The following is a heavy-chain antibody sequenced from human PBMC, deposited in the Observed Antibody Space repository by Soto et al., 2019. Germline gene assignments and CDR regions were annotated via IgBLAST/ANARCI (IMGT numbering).Heavy chain of an antibody. D-gene: IGHD2-15*01. CDR1: GFTFSSDE. Sequence: GGSLRLSCAASGFTFSSDEMNWVRQAPGKGLEWVSYISSSGSTIYCADSVKGRFTISRDNAKNSLYLQMNSLRAEDTAVYYCARYVVVVAAYFDYWAREP. CDR2: ISSSGSTI. CDR3: ARYVVVVAAYFDY. J-gene: IGHJ4*02. V-gene: IGHV3-48*03.